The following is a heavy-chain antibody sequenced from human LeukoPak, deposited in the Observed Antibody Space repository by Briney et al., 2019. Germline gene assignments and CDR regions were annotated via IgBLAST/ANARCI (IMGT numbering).Heavy chain of an antibody. CDR1: GYTFTTYG. V-gene: IGHV1-18*01. Sequence: ASVNVSCKASGYTFTTYGISWVRQAPGQGLEWMGWINPYNGDTNYAQKLQGRVTMTTDSSTSTAYMELRNLRFDDTAVYYCARDGTSTDDYWGQGTLVTVSS. J-gene: IGHJ4*02. D-gene: IGHD2-2*01. CDR3: ARDGTSTDDY. CDR2: INPYNGDT.